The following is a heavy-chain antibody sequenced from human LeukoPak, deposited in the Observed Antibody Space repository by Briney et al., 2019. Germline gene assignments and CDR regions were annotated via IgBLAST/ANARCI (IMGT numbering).Heavy chain of an antibody. V-gene: IGHV3-49*03. D-gene: IGHD2-2*01. J-gene: IGHJ6*02. Sequence: GGSLRLSCTASGFTFGDYAMSWFRQAPGKGLEWVGFIRSKAYGGTTEYAASVKGRFTISRDDSKSIAYLQMNSLKTEDTAVYYCTRDGCSSTSCYLYYYYGMDVWGQGTTVTVSS. CDR1: GFTFGDYA. CDR2: IRSKAYGGTT. CDR3: TRDGCSSTSCYLYYYYGMDV.